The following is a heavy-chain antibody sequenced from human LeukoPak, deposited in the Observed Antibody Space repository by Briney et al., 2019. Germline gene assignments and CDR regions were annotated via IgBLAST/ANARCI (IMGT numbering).Heavy chain of an antibody. CDR2: ISWNSGSI. Sequence: PRRSLRLSCAASGFTFDDYAMHWVRQAPGKGLEWVSGISWNSGSIGYADSVKGRFTISRDNAKNSLYLQMNSLRAEDTAVYYCARDARGYGSGSYSDYWGQGTLVTVSS. CDR3: ARDARGYGSGSYSDY. V-gene: IGHV3-9*01. D-gene: IGHD3-10*01. J-gene: IGHJ4*02. CDR1: GFTFDDYA.